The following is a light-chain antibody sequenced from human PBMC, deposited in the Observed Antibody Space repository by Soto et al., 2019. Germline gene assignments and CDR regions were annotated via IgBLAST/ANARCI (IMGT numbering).Light chain of an antibody. J-gene: IGKJ1*01. CDR3: QQYNNWPRT. CDR1: QSVSNY. CDR2: GAS. V-gene: IGKV3-15*01. Sequence: EIVLTQSPATLSVSPGERATLSCRASQSVSNYLAWYQQITGQPPRLLIYGASTRATGIPARFSGSGSGTEFTLTISSLQSEDFAVYYCQQYNNWPRTFGQGTRWIS.